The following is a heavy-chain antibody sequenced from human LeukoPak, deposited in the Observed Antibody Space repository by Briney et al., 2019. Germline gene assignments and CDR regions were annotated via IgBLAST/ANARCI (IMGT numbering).Heavy chain of an antibody. Sequence: GGSLRLSCAASGFTFSSYGMHWVRQAPGKGLEWVAFIRYDGSNKYYADSVKGRFTISRDNSKNTLYLQMNSLRAEDTAVYYCARATSSGYYSYYFDYWGQGTLVTVSS. D-gene: IGHD3-22*01. CDR3: ARATSSGYYSYYFDY. J-gene: IGHJ4*02. V-gene: IGHV3-30*02. CDR1: GFTFSSYG. CDR2: IRYDGSNK.